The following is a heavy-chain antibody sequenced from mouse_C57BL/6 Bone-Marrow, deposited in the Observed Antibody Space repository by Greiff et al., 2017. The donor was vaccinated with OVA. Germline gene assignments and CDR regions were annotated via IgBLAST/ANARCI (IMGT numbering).Heavy chain of an antibody. V-gene: IGHV14-4*01. Sequence: EVQLQQSGAELVRPGASVKLSCTASGFNIKDDYMHWVKQRPEQGLEWIGWIDPENGDTEYAAKFQGKATITADTSSNTAYLQLSSLTSEDTAVYYCTSYGYFDVWGQGTTLTVSS. CDR1: GFNIKDDY. D-gene: IGHD1-1*02. J-gene: IGHJ2*01. CDR3: TSYGYFDV. CDR2: IDPENGDT.